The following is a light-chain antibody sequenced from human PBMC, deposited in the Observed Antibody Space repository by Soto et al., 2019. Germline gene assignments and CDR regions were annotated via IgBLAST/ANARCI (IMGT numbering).Light chain of an antibody. J-gene: IGKJ4*01. CDR2: AAS. CDR3: LQDYNFPLT. CDR1: QGIGDD. V-gene: IGKV1-6*01. Sequence: AIQMTQSPSSLSASVGDRVTITCRASQGIGDDLGWYQQKPGKAPKLLIYAASSLQSGVPSRFSGSGSGTDSALTITCLQPEDCATYYCLQDYNFPLTFGGGTKVEI.